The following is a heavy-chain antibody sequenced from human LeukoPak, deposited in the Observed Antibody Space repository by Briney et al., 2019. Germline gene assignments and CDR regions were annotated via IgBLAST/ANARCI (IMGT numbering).Heavy chain of an antibody. Sequence: GGSLRLSCAASGFTFSSYAMSWVRQAPGKGLEWVSAISGSGGSTYYADSVKGRFTISRDNSKNTLYLQMSSLRAEDTAVYYCASPPRGYSYGLRSYFDYWGQGTLVTVSS. CDR1: GFTFSSYA. D-gene: IGHD5-18*01. CDR2: ISGSGGST. J-gene: IGHJ4*02. CDR3: ASPPRGYSYGLRSYFDY. V-gene: IGHV3-23*01.